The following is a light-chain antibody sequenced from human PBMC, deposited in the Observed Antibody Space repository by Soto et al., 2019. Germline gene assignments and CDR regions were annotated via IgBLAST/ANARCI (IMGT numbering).Light chain of an antibody. CDR3: CSYAGSYTFARNV. J-gene: IGLJ1*01. CDR1: SSDVAIYNY. Sequence: QSVLTQPRSVPGSPGQSVTISCTGTSSDVAIYNYISWYQQHPGEAPKLMIHDVSERPSGVPDRFSGSKSGNTASLTISGLQAEDEADYYCCSYAGSYTFARNVFGTGTKLTVL. V-gene: IGLV2-11*01. CDR2: DVS.